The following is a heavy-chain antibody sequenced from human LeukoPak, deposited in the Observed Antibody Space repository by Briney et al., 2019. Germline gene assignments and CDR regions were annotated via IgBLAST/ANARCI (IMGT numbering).Heavy chain of an antibody. CDR3: ARGVVRGVNPYYYYYGMDV. J-gene: IGHJ6*02. Sequence: SETLSLTCAVYGGSFSGYYWSWIRQPPGKGLEWIGEIIHSGSTNYNPSLKSRVTISVDTSKNQFSLKLSSVTAADTAVYYCARGVVRGVNPYYYYYGMDVWGQGTTVTVSS. CDR1: GGSFSGYY. CDR2: IIHSGST. D-gene: IGHD3-10*01. V-gene: IGHV4-34*01.